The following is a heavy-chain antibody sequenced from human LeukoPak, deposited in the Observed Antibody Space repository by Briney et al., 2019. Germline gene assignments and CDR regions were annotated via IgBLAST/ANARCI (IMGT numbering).Heavy chain of an antibody. CDR2: IIPIFGTA. CDR1: GGTFSSYA. Sequence: ASVKVSCKASGGTFSSYAISWVRQAPGQGLEWMGGIIPIFGTANYAQKFQGRVTITADKSTSTAYMELSSLRSEDTAVYYCAREYCSSSSCYAPFDYWGQGTLVTVSS. J-gene: IGHJ4*02. D-gene: IGHD2-2*01. V-gene: IGHV1-69*06. CDR3: AREYCSSSSCYAPFDY.